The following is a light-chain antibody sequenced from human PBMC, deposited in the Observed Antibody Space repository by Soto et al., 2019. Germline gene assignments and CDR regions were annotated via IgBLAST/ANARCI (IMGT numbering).Light chain of an antibody. V-gene: IGKV3-11*01. CDR3: RQHSNRSPIT. CDR2: DAS. Sequence: EIVLTQSPAILSLSPGERATLSCRASQSIGNFLAWYQQKPGQPPRLLIFDASNRAAGVPARCSGSGSGTDYTLTIRSLEPADYADYYCRQHSNRSPITFGQGTRLEIK. CDR1: QSIGNF. J-gene: IGKJ5*01.